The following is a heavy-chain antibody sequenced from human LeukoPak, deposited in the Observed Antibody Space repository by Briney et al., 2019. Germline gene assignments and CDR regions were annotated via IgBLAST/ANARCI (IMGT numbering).Heavy chain of an antibody. CDR2: ISGSGDNT. CDR3: AKGPLIEVAGTTWDY. D-gene: IGHD6-19*01. V-gene: IGHV3-23*01. Sequence: PGGSLRLSCAASGFTFSSYAMSWVRQAPGKGLEWVSAISGSGDNTYYAASVKGRFTISRDNSKNTLYLQMNSLRAEDRAIYYCAKGPLIEVAGTTWDYWGQGTLVTVSS. J-gene: IGHJ4*02. CDR1: GFTFSSYA.